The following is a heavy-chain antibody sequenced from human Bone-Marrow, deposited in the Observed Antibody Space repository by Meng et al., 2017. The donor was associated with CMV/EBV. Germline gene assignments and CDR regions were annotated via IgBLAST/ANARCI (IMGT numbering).Heavy chain of an antibody. CDR3: ARGWDDSSDDYYYGMDV. J-gene: IGHJ6*02. V-gene: IGHV3-30*02. CDR2: IRYDGSHK. Sequence: GGSLRLSCAASGFTFSSYGMHWVRQAPGKGLEWVAFIRYDGSHKYYADSVKGRFTISRDNSKNTLYMQMNSLRAEDTAVYYCARGWDDSSDDYYYGMDVWGQGTTVTVSS. D-gene: IGHD3-22*01. CDR1: GFTFSSYG.